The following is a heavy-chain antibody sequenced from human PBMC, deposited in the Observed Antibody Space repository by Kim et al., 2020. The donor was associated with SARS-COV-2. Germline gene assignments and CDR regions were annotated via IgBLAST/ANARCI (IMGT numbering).Heavy chain of an antibody. D-gene: IGHD4-4*01. Sequence: KYSKKFQGRVTITRDTSANTAYMDLRSLTFEDTAIYYCARDMNPTVYDYWGQGTLVTVSS. CDR3: ARDMNPTVYDY. V-gene: IGHV1-3*01. J-gene: IGHJ4*02.